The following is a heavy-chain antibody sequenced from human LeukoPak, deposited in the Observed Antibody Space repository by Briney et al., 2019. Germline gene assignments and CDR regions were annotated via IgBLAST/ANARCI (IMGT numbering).Heavy chain of an antibody. J-gene: IGHJ3*02. CDR2: IYYSGST. Sequence: PSETLSLTCTVSGGSISSYYWSWIRQPPGKGPEWIGYIYYSGSTNYNPSVKSRVAMSVDTSKKQFSLKLSSLTAADTAVYYCARGGTAVIAPYAFDIWGQGTMVTVSS. V-gene: IGHV4-59*01. CDR3: ARGGTAVIAPYAFDI. D-gene: IGHD4-23*01. CDR1: GGSISSYY.